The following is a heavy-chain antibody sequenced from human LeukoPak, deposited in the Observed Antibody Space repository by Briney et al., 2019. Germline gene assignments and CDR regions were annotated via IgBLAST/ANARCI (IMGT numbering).Heavy chain of an antibody. J-gene: IGHJ4*01. D-gene: IGHD3-10*01. CDR1: GGSFSGYY. Sequence: PSETLSLTCAVYGGSFSGYYWGWIRQPPGKGLEWIGSIYHSGSTNYNPSLKSRVTISVDTSKNQFSLKLSSVTAADTAVYYCARKGGRITMVRGVIKVNYFDYWGHGTLVTVSS. CDR3: ARKGGRITMVRGVIKVNYFDY. CDR2: IYHSGST. V-gene: IGHV4-34*01.